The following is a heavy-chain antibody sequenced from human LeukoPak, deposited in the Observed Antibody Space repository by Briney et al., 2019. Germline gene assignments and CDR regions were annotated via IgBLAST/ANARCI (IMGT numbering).Heavy chain of an antibody. CDR1: GGSFSGYY. Sequence: PSETLSLTCALYGGSFSGYYWSWIRQPPGKGLEWIGEINHSGSTNYNPSLKSRVTISVDTSKNQFSLKLSSVTAADTAVYYCARSLYSSSSFDYWGQGTLVTVSS. V-gene: IGHV4-34*01. J-gene: IGHJ4*02. CDR2: INHSGST. D-gene: IGHD6-13*01. CDR3: ARSLYSSSSFDY.